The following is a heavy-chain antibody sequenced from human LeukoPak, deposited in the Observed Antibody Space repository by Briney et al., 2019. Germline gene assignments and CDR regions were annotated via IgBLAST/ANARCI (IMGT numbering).Heavy chain of an antibody. J-gene: IGHJ5*02. CDR2: IGSSSRFI. CDR3: ARDRGLSMGYSYGRWFDP. D-gene: IGHD5-18*01. V-gene: IGHV3-21*01. CDR1: GFSFSSYS. Sequence: GGSLRLSCAASGFSFSSYSMNWVRQAPGKGLEWVASIGSSSRFIKYPDSVNGRFSISRDNAKNSLYLQMNNLRAEDTAVYYCARDRGLSMGYSYGRWFDPWGQGTLVTVSS.